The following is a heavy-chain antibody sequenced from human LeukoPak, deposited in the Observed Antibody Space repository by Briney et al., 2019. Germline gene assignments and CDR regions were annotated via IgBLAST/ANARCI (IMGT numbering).Heavy chain of an antibody. J-gene: IGHJ4*02. Sequence: EESLQISCKGSGYRFTSYWIGWVRQMPGKGLEWMGIIYPGDSDTRYSPSFQGQVTISADKSISTAYLQWSSLKASDTAMYYCARLAASLYSSGWFDAYFDYWGQGNLVTVSS. CDR2: IYPGDSDT. D-gene: IGHD6-19*01. CDR1: GYRFTSYW. V-gene: IGHV5-51*01. CDR3: ARLAASLYSSGWFDAYFDY.